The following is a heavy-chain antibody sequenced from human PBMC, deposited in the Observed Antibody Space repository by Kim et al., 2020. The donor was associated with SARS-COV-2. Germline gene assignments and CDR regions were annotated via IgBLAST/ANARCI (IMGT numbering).Heavy chain of an antibody. J-gene: IGHJ6*02. V-gene: IGHV5-51*01. Sequence: RYSPSFQGQVTISADKSISTAYLQWSSLKASDTAMYYCARRKTGWIGMDVWGQGTTVTVSS. D-gene: IGHD6-19*01. CDR3: ARRKTGWIGMDV.